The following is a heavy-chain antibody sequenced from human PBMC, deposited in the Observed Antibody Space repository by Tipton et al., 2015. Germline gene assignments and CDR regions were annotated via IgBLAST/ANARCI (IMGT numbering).Heavy chain of an antibody. CDR3: ARARGRHGGLFDS. J-gene: IGHJ4*02. CDR1: GESFSKYY. D-gene: IGHD4-23*01. CDR2: INDSGKS. V-gene: IGHV4-34*01. Sequence: TLSLTCAVSGESFSKYYWSWIRQSPGKGLEWIGEINDSGKSNYNPSLKSRVTISVGTSKTQFSLKMSSVTASDTAVYYCARARGRHGGLFDSWGQGILVTVSS.